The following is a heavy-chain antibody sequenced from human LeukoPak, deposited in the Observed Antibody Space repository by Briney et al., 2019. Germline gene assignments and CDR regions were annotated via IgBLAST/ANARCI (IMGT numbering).Heavy chain of an antibody. Sequence: ASVKVSCKASGYTFTGYYMHWVRQAPGQGLEWMGWINPNHGDTNYAQKLQDRVSMTRDTSISTAYMHLSRLRSADTAVYYCATRLRYSGSYYGFDYWGQGTLVTVSS. CDR2: INPNHGDT. CDR3: ATRLRYSGSYYGFDY. V-gene: IGHV1-2*02. D-gene: IGHD1-26*01. CDR1: GYTFTGYY. J-gene: IGHJ4*02.